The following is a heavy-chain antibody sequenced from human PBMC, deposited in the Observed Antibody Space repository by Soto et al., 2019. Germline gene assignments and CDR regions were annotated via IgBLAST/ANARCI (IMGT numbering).Heavy chain of an antibody. J-gene: IGHJ4*02. V-gene: IGHV4-30-4*01. CDR3: ARSVYNWNYGFFDY. D-gene: IGHD1-7*01. CDR1: GGSISSGDYY. Sequence: SETLSLTCTVSGGSISSGDYYWSWIRQPPGKGLEWIGYIYYSGSTYYNPSLKSRVTISVDTSKNQFSLKLSSVTAADTAVYYCARSVYNWNYGFFDYWGQGTLVTISS. CDR2: IYYSGST.